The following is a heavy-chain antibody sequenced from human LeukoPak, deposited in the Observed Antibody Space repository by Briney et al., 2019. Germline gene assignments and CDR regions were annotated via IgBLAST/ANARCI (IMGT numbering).Heavy chain of an antibody. CDR3: ARGVFGDYYFDY. J-gene: IGHJ4*02. V-gene: IGHV3-21*01. CDR1: GFTFSSYS. CDR2: ISSSSSYI. D-gene: IGHD4-17*01. Sequence: GGSLRLSCAASGFTFSSYSMNWVRQAPGKGLEWVSSISSSSSYIYYADSVKGRFTISRDNAKSSLYLQMNSLRAEDTAVYYCARGVFGDYYFDYWGQGTLVTVSS.